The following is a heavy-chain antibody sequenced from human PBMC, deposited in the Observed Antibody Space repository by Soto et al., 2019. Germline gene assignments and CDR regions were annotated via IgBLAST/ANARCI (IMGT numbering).Heavy chain of an antibody. CDR1: GYTFTSYG. CDR2: ITANNGNT. Sequence: QVPLVQSGAEVKKPGDSVRVSCKASGYTFTSYGIGWVRQAPGQGLEWMGWITANNGNTKYTQKVQGRVTMTTDASASTAYMELRTVRSDDAAVHYCATDGCFDHWGQGTLVTVSS. CDR3: ATDGCFDH. V-gene: IGHV1-18*01. J-gene: IGHJ5*02.